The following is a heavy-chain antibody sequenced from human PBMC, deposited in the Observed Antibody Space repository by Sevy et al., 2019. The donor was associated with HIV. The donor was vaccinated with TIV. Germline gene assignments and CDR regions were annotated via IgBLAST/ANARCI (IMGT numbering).Heavy chain of an antibody. CDR2: ISSGSSYT. CDR1: GFTFSDYY. J-gene: IGHJ4*02. D-gene: IGHD4-17*01. V-gene: IGHV3-11*06. Sequence: GGSLRLSCAASGFTFSDYYMTWIRQSPGKGLQWISYISSGSSYTNYADSVKGRFTISRDNAKNSLYLEIHTLRPEDTAVYYCARSRSNYADYYFDYWGLGTVVTVSS. CDR3: ARSRSNYADYYFDY.